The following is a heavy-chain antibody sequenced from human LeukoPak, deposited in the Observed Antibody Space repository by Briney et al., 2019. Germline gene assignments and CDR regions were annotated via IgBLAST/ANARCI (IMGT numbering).Heavy chain of an antibody. J-gene: IGHJ4*02. V-gene: IGHV1-2*02. CDR2: INPNSGGT. CDR3: AREYYYDSSGYPEDDY. CDR1: GYTFTGYY. Sequence: ASVKVSCKASGYTFTGYYMHWVRQAPGQGLEWMGWINPNSGGTNYAQKFQGRVTMTRDTSISTAYMELSRLRSDDTAVYYCAREYYYDSSGYPEDDYWGQGTLVTVSS. D-gene: IGHD3-22*01.